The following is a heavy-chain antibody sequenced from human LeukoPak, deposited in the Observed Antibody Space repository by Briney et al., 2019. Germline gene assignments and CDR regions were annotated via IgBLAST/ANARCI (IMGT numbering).Heavy chain of an antibody. CDR1: GGSISSYY. Sequence: PSETLSLTCTVSGGSISSYYWSWIRQPPGKGLEWIGYIYYSGSTNYNPSLMSRVTISVDTSKNQFSLMLSSVTAADTAVDYCARTGGRYWFDPWGQGTLVTVSS. D-gene: IGHD1-1*01. CDR2: IYYSGST. J-gene: IGHJ5*02. CDR3: ARTGGRYWFDP. V-gene: IGHV4-59*08.